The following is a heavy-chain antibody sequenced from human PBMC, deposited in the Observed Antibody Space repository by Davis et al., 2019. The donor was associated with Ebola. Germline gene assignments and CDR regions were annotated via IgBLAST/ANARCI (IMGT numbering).Heavy chain of an antibody. CDR3: AGDWRDYPYGMDV. V-gene: IGHV4-61*08. J-gene: IGHJ6*02. Sequence: SETLSLTCSVSGGSVNSGGYYWTWIRQSPGKGLEWIGYIYNSGATKYNPSHKGRLTISVDTSKNQFSLKLSSVTAADTAVYYCAGDWRDYPYGMDVWGQGTTVTVSS. CDR1: GGSVNSGGYY. CDR2: IYNSGAT.